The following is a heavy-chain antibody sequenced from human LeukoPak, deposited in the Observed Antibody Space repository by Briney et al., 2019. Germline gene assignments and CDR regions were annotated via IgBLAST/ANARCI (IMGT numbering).Heavy chain of an antibody. D-gene: IGHD3-22*01. V-gene: IGHV3-23*01. CDR3: AKSRARREGSSGSIDY. CDR2: ISGGGDST. J-gene: IGHJ4*02. CDR1: GFAFSSYA. Sequence: PGGSLRLSCAASGFAFSSYAMSWVRQAPGKGLEWVSAISGGGDSTFYADSVKGRSTISRDTSKNTLYLQMSSLRVEDTALYYCAKSRARREGSSGSIDYWGQGTLVTVSS.